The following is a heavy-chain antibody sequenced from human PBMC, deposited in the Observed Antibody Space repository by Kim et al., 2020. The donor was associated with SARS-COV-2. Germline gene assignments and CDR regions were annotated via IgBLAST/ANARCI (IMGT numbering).Heavy chain of an antibody. CDR2: IYYSGST. CDR3: ARQLRGSGWYGTTVVTAFFDY. Sequence: SETLSLTCTVSGGSISSSSYYWGWIRQPPGKGLEWIGSIYYSGSTYYNPSLKSRVTISVDTSKNQFSLKLSSVTAADTAVYYCARQLRGSGWYGTTVVTAFFDYWGKGTLVTVSS. V-gene: IGHV4-39*01. CDR1: GGSISSSSYY. D-gene: IGHD6-19*01. J-gene: IGHJ4*02.